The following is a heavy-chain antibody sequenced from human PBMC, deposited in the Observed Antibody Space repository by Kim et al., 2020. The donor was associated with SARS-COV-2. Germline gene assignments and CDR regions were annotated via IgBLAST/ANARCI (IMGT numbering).Heavy chain of an antibody. D-gene: IGHD3-10*01. CDR1: GFTFDDYA. J-gene: IGHJ6*02. CDR2: ISGDGSST. Sequence: GGSLRLSCAASGFTFDDYAMHWVRQVPGKGPEWVSLISGDGSSTYYSDSVKGRFTISRDNSKNSLYLQMNSLKTEDTALYYCAKDEFLGGFYYASGSLWSLDVWGQGTKVTVSS. CDR3: AKDEFLGGFYYASGSLWSLDV. V-gene: IGHV3-43*02.